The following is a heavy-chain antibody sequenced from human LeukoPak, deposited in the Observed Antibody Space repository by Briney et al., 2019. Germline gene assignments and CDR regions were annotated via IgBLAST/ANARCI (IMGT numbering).Heavy chain of an antibody. CDR3: ARGTPILYYMDV. J-gene: IGHJ6*03. CDR2: IYSGGST. D-gene: IGHD3-3*01. Sequence: GGSLRLSCAASGFTVSGNYMSWVRQAPGKGPEWVSVIYSGGSTYYADSVKGRFTISRDNAKNSLYLQMNSLRAEDTAVYYCARGTPILYYMDVWGKGTTVTVSS. V-gene: IGHV3-66*01. CDR1: GFTVSGNY.